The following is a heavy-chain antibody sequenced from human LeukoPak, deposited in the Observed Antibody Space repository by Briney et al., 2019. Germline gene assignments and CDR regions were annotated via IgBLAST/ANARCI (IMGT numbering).Heavy chain of an antibody. J-gene: IGHJ4*02. CDR3: ARAGYRGYSYGPLDY. CDR2: INPNSGGT. V-gene: IGHV1-2*02. Sequence: ASVKVSCTASGYTFTGYYMHWVRQAPGQGLEWMGWINPNSGGTNYAQKFQGRVTMTRDTSISTAYMELSRLRSDDTAVYYCARAGYRGYSYGPLDYWGQGILVTVSS. CDR1: GYTFTGYY. D-gene: IGHD5-18*01.